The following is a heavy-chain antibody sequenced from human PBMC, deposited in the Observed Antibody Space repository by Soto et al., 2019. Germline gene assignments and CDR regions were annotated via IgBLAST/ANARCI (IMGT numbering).Heavy chain of an antibody. J-gene: IGHJ3*02. Sequence: VQLVESGGGLVQPGRSLRLSCVASGFTFDDYAMHWVRQAPGKGLEWVSGISWNSATIVYADSVKGRFTISRDNAKNSLYLQINSLRAEDTALYYCAKAQGEIWGQGTMVTVSA. CDR2: ISWNSATI. CDR1: GFTFDDYA. CDR3: AKAQGEI. V-gene: IGHV3-9*01.